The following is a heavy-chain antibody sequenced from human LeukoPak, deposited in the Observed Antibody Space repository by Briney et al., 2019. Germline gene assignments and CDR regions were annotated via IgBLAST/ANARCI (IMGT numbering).Heavy chain of an antibody. V-gene: IGHV1-69*05. CDR2: INPIFGTA. J-gene: IGHJ4*02. CDR1: GGTFSSYA. D-gene: IGHD3-22*01. CDR3: ASYYDSSGAPFDY. Sequence: SVKVSCKASGGTFSSYAISWVRQAPGQGLEWMGGINPIFGTANYAQKFQGRVTITTDESTSTAYMELSSLRSEDTAVYYCASYYDSSGAPFDYWGQGTLVTVS.